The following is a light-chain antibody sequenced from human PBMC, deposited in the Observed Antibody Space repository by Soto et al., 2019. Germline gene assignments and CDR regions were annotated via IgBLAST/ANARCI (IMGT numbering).Light chain of an antibody. CDR1: PSISSY. J-gene: IGKJ5*01. V-gene: IGKV1-39*01. CDR2: AAS. CDR3: QQSYSTPFT. Sequence: DIQLTQSPSSLSASVGDRVTITCRASPSISSYLNWYQEKPGKAPKLLIYAASSLQSGVPSRFSGSGSGTDFTLTISSLQPEDFATYYCQQSYSTPFTFGQGTRLEI.